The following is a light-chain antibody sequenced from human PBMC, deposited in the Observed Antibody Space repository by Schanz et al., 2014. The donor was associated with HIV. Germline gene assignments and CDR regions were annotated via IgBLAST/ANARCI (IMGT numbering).Light chain of an antibody. CDR1: QSLGNN. CDR3: QQYQSRPQT. V-gene: IGKV3-15*01. Sequence: IVMTQSPATLSVSPGERVTLSCRASQSLGNNLAWYQQKPGQAPRLLLYGASTRAPDIPARFRGSGSGADFTLTITGLHSEDFGLYFCQQYQSRPQTFGQGTKLEMK. CDR2: GAS. J-gene: IGKJ1*01.